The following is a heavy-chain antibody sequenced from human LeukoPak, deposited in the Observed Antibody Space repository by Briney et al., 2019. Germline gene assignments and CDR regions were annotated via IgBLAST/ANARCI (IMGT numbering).Heavy chain of an antibody. CDR1: GFTVSNYY. Sequence: PGGSLRLSCAASGFTVSNYYMTWVRQAPGRGLEWVSLLYTDGSTYYADSVKGRFTISRDNAKNTLYLQMNSLRVEDTAVYYCARADYGGNSDFHYWGQGALVTVSS. V-gene: IGHV3-53*01. J-gene: IGHJ4*02. D-gene: IGHD4-23*01. CDR3: ARADYGGNSDFHY. CDR2: LYTDGST.